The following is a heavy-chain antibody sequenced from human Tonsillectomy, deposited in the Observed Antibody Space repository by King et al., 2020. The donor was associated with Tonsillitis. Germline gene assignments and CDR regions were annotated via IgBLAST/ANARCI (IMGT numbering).Heavy chain of an antibody. J-gene: IGHJ3*02. CDR1: GGSFSGYY. CDR3: ARKTSYGYGDDAFDI. Sequence: VQLQQWGAGLLKPSETLSLTCAVYGGSFSGYYWSWIRQPPGKGLEWILEINHSVSTNYNPSLKSGSTISVDTAKNQFSLKLSSVTAADTAVYYRARKTSYGYGDDAFDIWGQGTMVTVSS. CDR2: INHSVST. V-gene: IGHV4-34*01. D-gene: IGHD5-18*01.